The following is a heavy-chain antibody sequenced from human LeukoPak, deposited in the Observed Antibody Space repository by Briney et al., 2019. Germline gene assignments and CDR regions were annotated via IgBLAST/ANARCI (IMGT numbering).Heavy chain of an antibody. J-gene: IGHJ4*02. D-gene: IGHD6-13*01. CDR3: AREGSSSSWDY. V-gene: IGHV4-59*01. Sequence: SETLPLTCTVSGGSISSYYWSWIRQPPGKELEWIGYIYYSGSTNYNPSLKSRVTISVDTSKNQFSLKLSSVTAADTAVYYCAREGSSSSWDYWGQGTLVTVSS. CDR2: IYYSGST. CDR1: GGSISSYY.